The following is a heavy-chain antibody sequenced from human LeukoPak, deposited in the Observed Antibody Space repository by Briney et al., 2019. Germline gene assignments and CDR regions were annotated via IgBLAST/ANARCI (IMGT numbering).Heavy chain of an antibody. D-gene: IGHD3-22*01. Sequence: PSETLSLTCAVYGGSFSGYYRSWIRQPPGKGLEWIGEINHSGSTNYNPSLKSRVTISVDTSKNQSSLKLSSVTAADTAVYCCARRDYYDSSGPHFDYYFDYWGQGTLVTVSS. V-gene: IGHV4-34*01. J-gene: IGHJ4*02. CDR2: INHSGST. CDR1: GGSFSGYY. CDR3: ARRDYYDSSGPHFDYYFDY.